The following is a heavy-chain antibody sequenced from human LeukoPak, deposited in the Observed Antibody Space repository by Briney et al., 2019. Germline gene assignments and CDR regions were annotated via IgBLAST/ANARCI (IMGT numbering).Heavy chain of an antibody. V-gene: IGHV3-21*01. D-gene: IGHD3-9*01. CDR2: ISSSSSYI. CDR1: GFTFSSYS. Sequence: PGGSLRLSCAASGFTFSSYSMNWVRQAPGKGLEWVSSISSSSSYIYYADSVKGRFTISRDNAKNSLYLQMNSLRAEDTAVYYCASKGRYYDILTGYYIGGLYGMDVWGKGTTVAVSS. CDR3: ASKGRYYDILTGYYIGGLYGMDV. J-gene: IGHJ6*04.